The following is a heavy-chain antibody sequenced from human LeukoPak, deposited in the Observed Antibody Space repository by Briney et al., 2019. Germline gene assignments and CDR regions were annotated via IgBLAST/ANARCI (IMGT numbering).Heavy chain of an antibody. CDR2: INSDGSST. CDR1: GFTFGSYL. J-gene: IGHJ4*02. CDR3: ASTNMLDY. D-gene: IGHD2-2*01. Sequence: GGSLRLSCAASGFTFGSYLTRWVRQAPGKGPVWVSRINSDGSSTSYADSAKGRFSISRDNAKNTLYLQTNSLRVEDTAVYYCASTNMLDYWGQETLLSVPS. V-gene: IGHV3-74*01.